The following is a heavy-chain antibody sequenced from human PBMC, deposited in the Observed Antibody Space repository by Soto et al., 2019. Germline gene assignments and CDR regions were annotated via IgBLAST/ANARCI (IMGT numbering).Heavy chain of an antibody. D-gene: IGHD4-17*01. J-gene: IGHJ3*02. CDR2: ISWYRGSI. Sequence: VQLVEFGGCVVQPGRSLRLSFAGSWFNFDDYAMHWVRPAPWKGLWGVSGISWYRGSIGYSESVKGRFTNARDNAKNSLYLQMNSRRAEDTALNYCAKWDDYGDRKEAFAIWGQGTMATASS. CDR3: AKWDDYGDRKEAFAI. V-gene: IGHV3-9*01. CDR1: WFNFDDYA.